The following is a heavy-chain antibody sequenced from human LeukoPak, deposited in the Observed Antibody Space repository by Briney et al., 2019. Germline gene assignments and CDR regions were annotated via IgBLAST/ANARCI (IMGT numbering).Heavy chain of an antibody. CDR3: ARIVVVPAAMPGSYYYYYMDV. CDR1: GGTFSSYA. D-gene: IGHD2-2*01. J-gene: IGHJ6*03. Sequence: ASVKVSCKASGGTFSSYAISWVRQAPGQGLEWMGGIIPIFGTANYAQKFQGRVTITADESTSTTYMELSSLRSEDTAVYYCARIVVVPAAMPGSYYYYYMDVWGKGTTVTISS. V-gene: IGHV1-69*13. CDR2: IIPIFGTA.